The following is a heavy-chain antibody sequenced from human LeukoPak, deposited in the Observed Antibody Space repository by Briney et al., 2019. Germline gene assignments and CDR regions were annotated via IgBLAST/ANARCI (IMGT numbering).Heavy chain of an antibody. Sequence: GGSLRLSCAPSGFTFSSYWMHWVRQAPGKGLVWVSRINTDGSTITYADSVKGRFTISRDNAKDTLYLQMNSLRAEDTAVYFCARERKSSTSMDYWGQGTLVTVSS. D-gene: IGHD2-2*01. V-gene: IGHV3-74*01. CDR3: ARERKSSTSMDY. CDR1: GFTFSSYW. J-gene: IGHJ4*02. CDR2: INTDGSTI.